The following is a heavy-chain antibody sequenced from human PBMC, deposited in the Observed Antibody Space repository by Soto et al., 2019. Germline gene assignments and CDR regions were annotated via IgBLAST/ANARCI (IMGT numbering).Heavy chain of an antibody. V-gene: IGHV3-23*01. D-gene: IGHD3-22*01. CDR1: GFTFISYA. CDR3: AKDPYYYDTSEMDV. Sequence: GGSLRLSCAASGFTFISYAVSWVRQAPGKGLEWVSAIGGSGGSTYYADSVKGRFTISRDNSKNTLFLQMNSLRAEDTAVYYCAKDPYYYDTSEMDVWGQGATVTVSS. CDR2: IGGSGGST. J-gene: IGHJ6*02.